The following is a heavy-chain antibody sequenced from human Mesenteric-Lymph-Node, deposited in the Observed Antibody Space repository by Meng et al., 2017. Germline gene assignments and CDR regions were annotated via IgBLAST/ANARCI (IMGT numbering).Heavy chain of an antibody. D-gene: IGHD3-22*01. Sequence: EVQWSGLWGGLVQPGGSLRLSCAAAGFTFRSNYMSWVRQAPGKGLEWVSVIYSGGSTYYADAVRGRFTISRDNSKNTLYLQMNSLRAEDTALYYCARDLNYYDSSGATNHWGRGTLVTVSS. V-gene: IGHV3-66*02. CDR1: GFTFRSNY. J-gene: IGHJ4*02. CDR3: ARDLNYYDSSGATNH. CDR2: IYSGGST.